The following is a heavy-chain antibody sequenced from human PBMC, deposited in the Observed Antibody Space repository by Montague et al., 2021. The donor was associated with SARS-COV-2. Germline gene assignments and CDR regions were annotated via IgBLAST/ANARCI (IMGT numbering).Heavy chain of an antibody. Sequence: SLRLSCAASRLPFNGYAMHWVRQAPGKGLESVALISHDGIEEHCADSMKGRFTISRDNSKNTLYLQMDSLRPEDTAVYYCAREGYRSGSFYIDYWGQGTLVTVSS. D-gene: IGHD1-26*01. CDR1: RLPFNGYA. CDR3: AREGYRSGSFYIDY. CDR2: ISHDGIEE. V-gene: IGHV3-30*04. J-gene: IGHJ4*01.